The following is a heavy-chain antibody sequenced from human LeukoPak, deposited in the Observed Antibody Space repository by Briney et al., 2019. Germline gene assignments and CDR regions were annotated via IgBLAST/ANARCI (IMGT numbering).Heavy chain of an antibody. J-gene: IGHJ6*02. CDR3: ARDFEYYDILTGYYTYYYGMDV. D-gene: IGHD3-9*01. CDR2: ISSSSSYI. CDR1: GFSFNSYT. Sequence: GGSLRLSCAASGFSFNSYTLNWVRQAPGAGLEWVSSISSSSSYIYYADSVKGRFTISRDNAKNSLYLQMNSLRAEDTAVYYCARDFEYYDILTGYYTYYYGMDVWGQGTTVTVSS. V-gene: IGHV3-21*01.